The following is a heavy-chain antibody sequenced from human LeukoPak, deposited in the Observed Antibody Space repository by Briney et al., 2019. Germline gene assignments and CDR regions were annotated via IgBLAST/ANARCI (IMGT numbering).Heavy chain of an antibody. Sequence: SETLSRTCAVSGVSISTSEWWIWVRQPPGQGLEWIGEIHRDGRTRYNPSLTSRVTMSMDYSKNQFSLNVRFVTAADTAIYYCGKTDIYFNPIDYWGPGSLVTVSS. J-gene: IGHJ4*02. CDR3: GKTDIYFNPIDY. CDR2: IHRDGRT. V-gene: IGHV4-4*02. D-gene: IGHD3-9*01. CDR1: GVSISTSEW.